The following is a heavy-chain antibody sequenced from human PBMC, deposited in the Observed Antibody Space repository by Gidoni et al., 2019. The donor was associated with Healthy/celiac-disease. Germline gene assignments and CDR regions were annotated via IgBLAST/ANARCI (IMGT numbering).Heavy chain of an antibody. CDR1: GGSISSSSYY. CDR2: IYYSGST. D-gene: IGHD3-10*01. J-gene: IGHJ5*02. V-gene: IGHV4-39*01. CDR3: ARRWYGSGSLNWFDP. Sequence: QLQLQESGPGLVKPSETLSLTCTVSGGSISSSSYYWGWFRQPPGKGLEWIGSIYYSGSTYYNPSLKSRVTISVDTSKNQFSLKLSSVTAADTAVYYCARRWYGSGSLNWFDPWGQGTLVTVSS.